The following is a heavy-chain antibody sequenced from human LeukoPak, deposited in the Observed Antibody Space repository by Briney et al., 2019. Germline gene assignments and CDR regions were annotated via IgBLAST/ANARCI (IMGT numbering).Heavy chain of an antibody. D-gene: IGHD3/OR15-3a*01. CDR2: ICSSGRT. CDR3: ARDGWTRSGYYYYYMDV. V-gene: IGHV4-4*07. J-gene: IGHJ6*03. Sequence: PSETLSLTCTVSGGSISSYYWSWIRQPAGKGLEWIGRICSSGRTNYNSSLESRVTISVDKSKNQLSLKLSSVTAADTAVYYCARDGWTRSGYYYYYMDVWGKGTTVTVSS. CDR1: GGSISSYY.